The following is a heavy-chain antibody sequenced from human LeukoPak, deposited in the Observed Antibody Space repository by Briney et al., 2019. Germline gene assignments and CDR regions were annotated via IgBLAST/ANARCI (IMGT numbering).Heavy chain of an antibody. CDR2: ISGSGGSA. J-gene: IGHJ4*02. Sequence: GGSLRLSCAASGFTFSSYAMSWVRQAPGKGLEWVSAISGSGGSACYADSVKGRFTISRDNSKNTLYLQMNSLRAEDTAVYYCAKDLHNGDYDFWGQGTLVTVSS. V-gene: IGHV3-23*01. D-gene: IGHD4-17*01. CDR3: AKDLHNGDYDF. CDR1: GFTFSSYA.